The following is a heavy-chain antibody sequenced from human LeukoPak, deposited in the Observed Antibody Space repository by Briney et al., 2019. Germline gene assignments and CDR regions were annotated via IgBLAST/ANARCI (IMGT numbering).Heavy chain of an antibody. V-gene: IGHV4-61*08. CDR1: GGSISSGVYY. CDR2: IYYSGST. CDR3: ARYGSYDGEDAFDI. D-gene: IGHD1-26*01. J-gene: IGHJ3*02. Sequence: PSQTLSLTCTVSGGSISSGVYYWSWIRQPPGKGLEWIGYIYYSGSTNYNPSLKSRVTISVDTSKNQFSLKLSSVTAADTAVYYCARYGSYDGEDAFDIWGQGTMVTVSS.